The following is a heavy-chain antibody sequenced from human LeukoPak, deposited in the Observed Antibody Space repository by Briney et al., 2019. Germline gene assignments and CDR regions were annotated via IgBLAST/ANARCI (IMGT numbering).Heavy chain of an antibody. V-gene: IGHV1-24*01. CDR3: XXXXXXGVTRQFDY. D-gene: IGHD2-21*02. CDR1: GYTLTELS. J-gene: IGHJ4*02. CDR2: FDPEDGET. Sequence: GASVRVSCKVSGYTLTELSMHWVRQAPGKGLEWMGGFDPEDGETIYAQKFQGRVTMTEDTSTDTAYMELSSLRSEDTAVYYCXXXXXXGVTRQFDYWGQGTLVTVSS.